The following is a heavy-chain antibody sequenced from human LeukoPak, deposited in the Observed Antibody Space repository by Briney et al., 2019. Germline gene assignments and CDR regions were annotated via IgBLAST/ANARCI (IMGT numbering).Heavy chain of an antibody. CDR2: ISDSGGNT. CDR3: AKLGYCSSTNCYYYYYYGMDV. CDR1: RFTFSSSA. J-gene: IGHJ6*02. Sequence: GGSLRLSCAASRFTFSSSAMSWVRQAPGKGLEWVSTISDSGGNTFYADSVKGRFTTSRDNSKNTLYLQMNSLRAEDTAVYYCAKLGYCSSTNCYYYYYYGMDVWGQGTTVTVSS. V-gene: IGHV3-23*01. D-gene: IGHD2-2*01.